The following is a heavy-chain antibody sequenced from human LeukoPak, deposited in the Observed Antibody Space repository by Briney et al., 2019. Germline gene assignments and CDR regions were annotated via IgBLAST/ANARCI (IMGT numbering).Heavy chain of an antibody. D-gene: IGHD2-15*01. V-gene: IGHV4-61*05. Sequence: PSETLSLTCTVSSGSISTSNYYWGWVRQPPGKGLEWIGYIYYSGSTNYNPSLKSRVTISVDTSKNQFSLKLSSVTAADTAVYYCARVLLGYCSGGSCYHSTPYYMDVWGKGTTVTISS. CDR3: ARVLLGYCSGGSCYHSTPYYMDV. CDR1: SGSISTSNYY. J-gene: IGHJ6*03. CDR2: IYYSGST.